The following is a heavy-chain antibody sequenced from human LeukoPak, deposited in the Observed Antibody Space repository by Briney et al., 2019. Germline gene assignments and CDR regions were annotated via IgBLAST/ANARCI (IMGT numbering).Heavy chain of an antibody. CDR1: GYTFTSYG. CDR2: ISAYNGNT. D-gene: IGHD1-20*01. Sequence: ASVKVSCKACGYTFTSYGISWVRQAPGQGLEWMGWISAYNGNTNYARKLQGRVTMTTDTSTSTAYMELRSLRSDDTAVYYCARYNWNLGYDYWGQGTLVTVSS. J-gene: IGHJ4*02. V-gene: IGHV1-18*01. CDR3: ARYNWNLGYDY.